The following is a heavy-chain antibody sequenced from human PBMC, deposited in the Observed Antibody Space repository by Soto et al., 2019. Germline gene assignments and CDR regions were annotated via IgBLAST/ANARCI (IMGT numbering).Heavy chain of an antibody. CDR3: TTTTWIQLFKDV. D-gene: IGHD5-18*01. CDR2: IKSKTDGGTT. V-gene: IGHV3-15*01. J-gene: IGHJ6*02. CDR1: GFTFSDAW. Sequence: GGSLRLSCAASGFTFSDAWMTWVRQAPGKGLEWVGRIKSKTDGGTTDYAAPVKGRFTISRDDSKNTLYLQMNSLKTEDTAVYYCTTTTWIQLFKDVWGQGTTVTVSS.